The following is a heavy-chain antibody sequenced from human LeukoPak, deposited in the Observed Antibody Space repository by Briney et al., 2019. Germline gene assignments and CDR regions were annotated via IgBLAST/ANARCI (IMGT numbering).Heavy chain of an antibody. CDR3: AREDFWKFDF. Sequence: GGSLRLSCAASGFTFSSYAMTWVRQAPGKGLESVAKIDENGIGKFYVESVRGQFTISRDKDKNSIHLQMNSLRVEDTAVYYCAREDFWKFDFWGQGALVAVSS. V-gene: IGHV3-7*01. CDR2: IDENGIGK. J-gene: IGHJ4*02. CDR1: GFTFSSYA. D-gene: IGHD3-3*01.